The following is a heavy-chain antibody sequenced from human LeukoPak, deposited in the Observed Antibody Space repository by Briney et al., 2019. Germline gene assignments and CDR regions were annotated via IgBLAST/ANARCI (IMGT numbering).Heavy chain of an antibody. Sequence: PSETLSLTCTVSGGSVSSGSYYWSWIRQPPGKGLEWIGYIYYSGSTNYNPSLKSRVTISVDASKNQFSLKLSSVTAADTAVYYCARACLADDVPPRRVFDYWGQGTLVTVSS. CDR1: GGSVSSGSYY. V-gene: IGHV4-61*01. J-gene: IGHJ4*02. CDR2: IYYSGST. CDR3: ARACLADDVPPRRVFDY. D-gene: IGHD5/OR15-5a*01.